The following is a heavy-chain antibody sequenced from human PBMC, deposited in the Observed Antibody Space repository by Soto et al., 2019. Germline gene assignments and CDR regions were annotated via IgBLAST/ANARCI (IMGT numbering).Heavy chain of an antibody. CDR3: ARYPYYYDSSGYKYFQH. CDR2: INPNSGGT. J-gene: IGHJ1*01. D-gene: IGHD3-22*01. Sequence: QVQLVQSGAEVKKPGASVKVSCKASGYTFTGYYMHWVRQAPGQGLEWMGWINPNSGGTNYAQKFQGWVTMTRDTSISTAYMELSRLKSDDTAVYYCARYPYYYDSSGYKYFQHRGQGTLVTVSS. V-gene: IGHV1-2*04. CDR1: GYTFTGYY.